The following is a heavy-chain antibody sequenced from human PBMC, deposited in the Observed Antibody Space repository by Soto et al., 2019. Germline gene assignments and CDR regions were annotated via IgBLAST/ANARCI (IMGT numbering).Heavy chain of an antibody. CDR3: AGMSGTYHRAFDI. Sequence: ESGGGLVKPGGSLRLSCAASGFTFSSNSMNWVRQAPGKGLEWVSSIIISSTSIYYADSVKGRFTISRDNAKNSLYLQMNSLRAEDTAVYYCAGMSGTYHRAFDIWGQGTMVIVSS. J-gene: IGHJ3*02. D-gene: IGHD1-26*01. CDR2: IIISSTSI. V-gene: IGHV3-21*01. CDR1: GFTFSSNS.